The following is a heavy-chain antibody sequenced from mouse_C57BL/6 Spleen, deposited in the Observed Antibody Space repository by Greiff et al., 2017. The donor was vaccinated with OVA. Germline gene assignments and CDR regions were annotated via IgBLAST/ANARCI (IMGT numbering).Heavy chain of an antibody. Sequence: EVQLKESGPELVKPGASVKISCKASGYSFTGYYMNWVKQSPEKSLEWIGEINPSTGGTTYNQKFKAKATLTVDKSSSTAYMQLKSLTSEDSAVYYCARSFYGNYEYFDVWGTGTTVTVSS. V-gene: IGHV1-42*01. J-gene: IGHJ1*03. CDR3: ARSFYGNYEYFDV. D-gene: IGHD2-1*01. CDR2: INPSTGGT. CDR1: GYSFTGYY.